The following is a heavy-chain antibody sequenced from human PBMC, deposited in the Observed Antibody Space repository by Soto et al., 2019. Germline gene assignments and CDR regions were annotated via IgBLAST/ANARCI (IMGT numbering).Heavy chain of an antibody. V-gene: IGHV3-21*01. Sequence: GGSLRLSCAASGFTFSSYSMNWVRQAPGKGLEWVSSISSSSSYIYYADSVKGRFTISRDNAKNSLYLQMNSLRAEDTAVYYCARDLYICYETPFQSDFFAFWARGSLDPGSS. D-gene: IGHD5-12*01. J-gene: IGHJ4*02. CDR1: GFTFSSYS. CDR3: ARDLYICYETPFQSDFFAF. CDR2: ISSSSSYI.